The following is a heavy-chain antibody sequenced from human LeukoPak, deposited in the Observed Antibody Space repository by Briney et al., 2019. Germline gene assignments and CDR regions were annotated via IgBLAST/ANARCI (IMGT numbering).Heavy chain of an antibody. J-gene: IGHJ4*02. D-gene: IGHD3-10*01. Sequence: PSETLSLTCTVSGGSISSSIYYWGWIRQPPGKGLEWIGSIFYSGSTYYNPSLKSRVTISVDTSKNQFSPKLSSVTAADTAVYYCARRARGSYLYYFDYWGQGTLVTVSS. CDR3: ARRARGSYLYYFDY. CDR1: GGSISSSIYY. V-gene: IGHV4-39*01. CDR2: IFYSGST.